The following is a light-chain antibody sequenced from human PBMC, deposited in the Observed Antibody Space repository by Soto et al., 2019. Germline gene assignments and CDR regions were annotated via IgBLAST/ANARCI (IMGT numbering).Light chain of an antibody. Sequence: QSALTQPASVSGSPGQSITISCTGTSSDVGTYNYVSWYQQHPDTAPKLMIYEVSNRPSGVSNRFSGSKSGNTASLTISGLQPEDEADYFCSSYTNINTRACVFGTGTKLTVL. V-gene: IGLV2-14*01. CDR3: SSYTNINTRACV. J-gene: IGLJ1*01. CDR2: EVS. CDR1: SSDVGTYNY.